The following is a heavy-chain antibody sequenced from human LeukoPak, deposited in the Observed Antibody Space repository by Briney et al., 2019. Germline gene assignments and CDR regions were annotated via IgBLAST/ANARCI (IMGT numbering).Heavy chain of an antibody. Sequence: GASVKVSCKASGYTFTSYGINWVRQATGQGLEWMGWMNPNTGHTGFTQKFQGRVTMTRSISLNTAYMELSSLRSEDTAVYFCGRVQSGSLLRYGMDVWGQGTTVTVSS. V-gene: IGHV1-8*02. J-gene: IGHJ6*02. CDR1: GYTFTSYG. CDR2: MNPNTGHT. D-gene: IGHD3-10*01. CDR3: GRVQSGSLLRYGMDV.